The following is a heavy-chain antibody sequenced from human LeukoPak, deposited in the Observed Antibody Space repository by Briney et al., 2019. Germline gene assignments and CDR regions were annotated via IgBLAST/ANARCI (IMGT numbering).Heavy chain of an antibody. D-gene: IGHD3-10*01. CDR3: AKGIRFSGRGGDY. CDR1: GFTFSSYA. Sequence: PGGSLRLSCAASGFTFSSYAMSWVRQAPGKGXXXXXAISGSGGSTYYADSVKGRFTISRDNSKNTLYLQMNSLRAEDTAVYYCAKGIRFSGRGGDYWGQGTLVTVSS. J-gene: IGHJ4*02. V-gene: IGHV3-23*01. CDR2: ISGSGGST.